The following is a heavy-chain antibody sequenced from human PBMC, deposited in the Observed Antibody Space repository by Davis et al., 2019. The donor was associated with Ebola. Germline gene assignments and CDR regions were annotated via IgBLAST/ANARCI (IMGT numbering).Heavy chain of an antibody. Sequence: PGGSLRLSCVVSGFSFSDYYVNWFRQAPGQGLEWLAIIYSGGKTSYSDGVKGRFTISRDNSNNTLSLQMNSLRAEDTAIYYCARVRLGASGPTLGWAIPHDNPFDIWGQGTMVTVST. CDR2: IYSGGKT. D-gene: IGHD7-27*01. J-gene: IGHJ3*02. V-gene: IGHV3-66*02. CDR1: GFSFSDYY. CDR3: ARVRLGASGPTLGWAIPHDNPFDI.